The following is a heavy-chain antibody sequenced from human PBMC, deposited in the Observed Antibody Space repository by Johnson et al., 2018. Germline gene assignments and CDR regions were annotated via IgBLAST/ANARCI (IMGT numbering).Heavy chain of an antibody. D-gene: IGHD3-10*01. J-gene: IGHJ4*02. V-gene: IGHV4-59*01. CDR3: ARAFRYYYGSGSSHLYLFDY. CDR2: IYYSGST. CDR1: GGSLSNYY. Sequence: QVQLQESGPGLVKPSETLSLTCSVSGGSLSNYYWSWIRQPPGKGLEWIGYIYYSGSTNYNPSLKSRVTLSVDTSKNQFSLKLSSVTASDTAVYYCARAFRYYYGSGSSHLYLFDYWCQGTLVTVSS.